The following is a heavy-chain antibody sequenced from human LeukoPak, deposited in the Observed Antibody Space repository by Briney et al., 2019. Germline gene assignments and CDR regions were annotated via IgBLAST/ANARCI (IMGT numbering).Heavy chain of an antibody. CDR2: INGGGGSA. V-gene: IGHV3-23*01. CDR3: AKVRIQLWPRGYFDY. J-gene: IGHJ4*02. D-gene: IGHD5-18*01. CDR1: VFTFSNYA. Sequence: GGSLRLSCVASVFTFSNYAMSWVRQAPGKGLEWVSVINGGGGSAYYADSVKGRFTISRDNSKNTLYLQMNSLRAEDTAVYYCAKVRIQLWPRGYFDYWGQGTLVTVSS.